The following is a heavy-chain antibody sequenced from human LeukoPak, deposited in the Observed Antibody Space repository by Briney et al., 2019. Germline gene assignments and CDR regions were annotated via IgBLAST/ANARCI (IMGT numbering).Heavy chain of an antibody. CDR1: GGSISSSSYY. CDR3: ARSPGYCSGGSCYRAFDI. V-gene: IGHV4-39*01. Sequence: SETLSLTCTVSGGSISSSSYYWGWIRQPPGKGLEWIGSIYYSGSTYYNPSLKSRVTIDTSKNQFSLKLSSVTAADTAVYYCARSPGYCSGGSCYRAFDIWGQGTMVTVSS. D-gene: IGHD2-15*01. J-gene: IGHJ3*02. CDR2: IYYSGST.